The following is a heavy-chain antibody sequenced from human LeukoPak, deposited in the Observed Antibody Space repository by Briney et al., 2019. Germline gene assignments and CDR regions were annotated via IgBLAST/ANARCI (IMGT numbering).Heavy chain of an antibody. CDR1: GFTLSSSG. Sequence: PGGSLRLSCAASGFTLSSSGLHWVRQAPGKGLEWVAVVSYVGRYEYYADSVKGRFTISRDNAKNTLYLQMNSLTAEDTAVYYCARQLGWIDDYWGQGTLVTVSS. D-gene: IGHD1-1*01. J-gene: IGHJ4*02. CDR2: VSYVGRYE. CDR3: ARQLGWIDDY. V-gene: IGHV3-30*03.